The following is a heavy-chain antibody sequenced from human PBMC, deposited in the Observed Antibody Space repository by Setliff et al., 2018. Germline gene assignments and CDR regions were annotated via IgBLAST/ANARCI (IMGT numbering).Heavy chain of an antibody. V-gene: IGHV1-69*05. CDR1: GGTFTNYA. CDR3: AREPLWGSHDAFDI. CDR2: INPIFGTA. D-gene: IGHD7-27*01. Sequence: SVKVSCKASGGTFTNYAINWVRQAPGQGLEWMGGINPIFGTADYTQNFQGRVTITTDESTSTAYMELSSLRSEDTAIYYCAREPLWGSHDAFDIWGQGTMVTVSS. J-gene: IGHJ3*02.